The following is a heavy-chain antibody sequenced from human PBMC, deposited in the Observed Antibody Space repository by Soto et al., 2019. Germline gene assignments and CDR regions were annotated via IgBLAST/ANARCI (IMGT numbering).Heavy chain of an antibody. CDR3: ARDGGRHSGGIDY. CDR1: GGTFSSYS. J-gene: IGHJ4*02. V-gene: IGHV1-69*01. Sequence: QVQLVQSGAEVKKPGSSVKVSCKASGGTFSSYSINWVRQAPGQGLEWMGEFIPIFGTANYAQKFQVRVTITADESTSTAYMEQSSLRSEDTAVYYCARDGGRHSGGIDYWGQGTLVTVSS. D-gene: IGHD1-26*01. CDR2: FIPIFGTA.